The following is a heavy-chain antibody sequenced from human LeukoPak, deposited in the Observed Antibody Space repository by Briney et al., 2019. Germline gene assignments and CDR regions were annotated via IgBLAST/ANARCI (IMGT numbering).Heavy chain of an antibody. CDR3: AKDRFQDIVVLVADFEGNWFDP. CDR1: GFTFSSYA. D-gene: IGHD2-15*01. J-gene: IGHJ5*02. Sequence: PGGSLRLSCAASGFTFSSYAMHWVRQAPGKGLEWVAVISYDGSNKYYADSVKGRFTISRDNSMNTLYLQMNSLRAEDTALYYCAKDRFQDIVVLVADFEGNWFDPWGQGTLVTVSS. V-gene: IGHV3-30*14. CDR2: ISYDGSNK.